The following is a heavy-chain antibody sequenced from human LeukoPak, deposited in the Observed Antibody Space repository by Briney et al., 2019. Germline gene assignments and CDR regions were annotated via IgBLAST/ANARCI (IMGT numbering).Heavy chain of an antibody. D-gene: IGHD3-10*01. V-gene: IGHV3-23*01. Sequence: QAPGKXLEWVSAISGSGGSTYYADSVKGRFTISRDNSKNTLYMQMNSLRAEDTAVYYCAKKLGLVRGVIITSGQGTLVTVSS. CDR3: AKKLGLVRGVIIT. J-gene: IGHJ5*02. CDR2: ISGSGGST.